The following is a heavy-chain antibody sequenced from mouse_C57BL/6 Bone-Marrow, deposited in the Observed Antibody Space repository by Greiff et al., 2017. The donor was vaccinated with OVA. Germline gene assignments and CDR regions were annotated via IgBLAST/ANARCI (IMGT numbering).Heavy chain of an antibody. J-gene: IGHJ2*01. D-gene: IGHD4-1*01. CDR2: ISDGGSYT. CDR1: GFTFSSYS. Sequence: EVHLVESGGGLVKPGGSLKLSCAASGFTFSSYSMSWVRQTPEKRLEWVGSISDGGSYTYYPDNVQGRFTISRDKAKNNLYLQLSHLKSEDKAMDNCAKEAIWEYYFDYWGQGTTLTVSS. V-gene: IGHV5-4*01. CDR3: AKEAIWEYYFDY.